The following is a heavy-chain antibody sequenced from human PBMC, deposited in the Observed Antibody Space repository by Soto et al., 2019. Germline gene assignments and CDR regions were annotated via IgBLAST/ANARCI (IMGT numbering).Heavy chain of an antibody. CDR3: ARDRCYDGTCYSASDS. D-gene: IGHD2-15*01. Sequence: QVQLVESGGGVVQPGKSLRLSCAASGFTFSDYGMHWVRQAPGKGPEWLAVISYDGTTQHYADSVKGRFTISRDNDRNSLYLEMNSLRDEDTAVYYCARDRCYDGTCYSASDSWGQGTLVTVSS. CDR2: ISYDGTTQ. V-gene: IGHV3-30*03. J-gene: IGHJ5*01. CDR1: GFTFSDYG.